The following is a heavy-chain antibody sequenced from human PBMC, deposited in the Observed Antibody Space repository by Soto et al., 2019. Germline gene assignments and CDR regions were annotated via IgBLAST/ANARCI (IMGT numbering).Heavy chain of an antibody. CDR2: IIPIFGTA. CDR3: SSHYDSRGYYYGRRDY. V-gene: IGHV1-69*12. Sequence: QVQLVQSGAEVKKPGSSVKVSCKASGGTFSSYAISWVRQAPGQGLEWMGGIIPIFGTADYAQKFQGRVTSTANDSTRTANMEQSSLRSENTAVYYVSSHYDSRGYYYGRRDYWGQGTLVTVSS. D-gene: IGHD3-22*01. CDR1: GGTFSSYA. J-gene: IGHJ4*02.